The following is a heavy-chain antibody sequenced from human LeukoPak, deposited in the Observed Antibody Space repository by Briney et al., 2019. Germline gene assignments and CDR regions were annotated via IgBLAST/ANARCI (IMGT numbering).Heavy chain of an antibody. CDR1: GGSISSYY. CDR2: IYTSGST. J-gene: IGHJ5*02. V-gene: IGHV4-4*07. Sequence: PSETLSLTCTVSGGSISSYYWSWIRQPAGKGLEWIGRIYTSGSTNYNPSLKSRVTMSVDTSKNQFSLKLSSVTAADTAVYYCARGGLGGDCYSARCNWFDPWGQGTLVTVSS. CDR3: ARGGLGGDCYSARCNWFDP. D-gene: IGHD2-21*02.